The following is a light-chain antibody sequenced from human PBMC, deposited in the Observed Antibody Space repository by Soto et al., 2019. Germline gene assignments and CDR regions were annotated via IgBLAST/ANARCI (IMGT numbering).Light chain of an antibody. CDR3: SSYAGSNNLI. Sequence: QSALTQPPSASRSPGQSVTISCTGTSSDVGGYNYVSWYQQHPHKAPKLMIYEVTKRPSGVPDRFSGSKSGNTASLTVSGLQAEDEADYYCSSYAGSNNLIFGGGTQLTVL. CDR2: EVT. J-gene: IGLJ2*01. V-gene: IGLV2-8*02. CDR1: SSDVGGYNY.